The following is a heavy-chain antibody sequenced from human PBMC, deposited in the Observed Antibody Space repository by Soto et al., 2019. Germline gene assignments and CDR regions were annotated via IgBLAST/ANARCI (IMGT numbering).Heavy chain of an antibody. D-gene: IGHD4-4*01. J-gene: IGHJ6*02. CDR3: ARWGYSNFYYYGMDV. CDR2: MNPNSGNT. V-gene: IGHV1-8*02. Sequence: ASVKVSCKASGYTFTSYGISWVRQAPGQGLEWMGWMNPNSGNTGYAQKFQGRVTMTRNTSISTAYMELSSLRSEDTAVYYCARWGYSNFYYYGMDVWGQGTTVTVSS. CDR1: GYTFTSYG.